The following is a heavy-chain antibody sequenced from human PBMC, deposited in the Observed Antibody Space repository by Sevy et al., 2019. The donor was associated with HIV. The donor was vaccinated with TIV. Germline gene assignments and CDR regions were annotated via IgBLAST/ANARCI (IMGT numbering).Heavy chain of an antibody. D-gene: IGHD1-1*01. Sequence: GGSLRLSCAGSGFIFSSYSMDWVRQAPGKGLEWVASISSSSNHIYNADSMKGRFTISRDNAKNSPYLQMNSLRAEDTAVYYCARSTPGERWLSRYFDYWGQGTLVTVSS. CDR3: ARSTPGERWLSRYFDY. CDR1: GFIFSSYS. CDR2: ISSSSNHI. J-gene: IGHJ4*02. V-gene: IGHV3-21*01.